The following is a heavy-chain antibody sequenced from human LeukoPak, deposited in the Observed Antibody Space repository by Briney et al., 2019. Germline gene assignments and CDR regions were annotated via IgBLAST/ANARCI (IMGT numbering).Heavy chain of an antibody. CDR2: ISDSSRKI. Sequence: GVSLRLSCAASGFTFSTYSMYWVRQAPGKGLEWVSYISDSSRKIYYADSVKGRFIISRDNAKNSLYLQMNSLRAEDTAVYYCARGPYGDYIDAFDYWGQGTLVTVSS. D-gene: IGHD4-17*01. CDR1: GFTFSTYS. V-gene: IGHV3-48*01. CDR3: ARGPYGDYIDAFDY. J-gene: IGHJ4*02.